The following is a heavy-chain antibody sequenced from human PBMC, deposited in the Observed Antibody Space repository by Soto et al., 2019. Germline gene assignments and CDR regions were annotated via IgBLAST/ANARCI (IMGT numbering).Heavy chain of an antibody. J-gene: IGHJ4*02. CDR2: ISGSGGST. CDR1: GFTFSSYA. Sequence: EVQLLESGGGLVQPGGSLRLSCAASGFTFSSYAMSWFRQAPGKGLEWVSAISGSGGSTYYADSVKGRFTISRDNSKNTLYLQMNSLRAEDTAVYYCAKSVILWFGELGHWGQGTLVTVSS. V-gene: IGHV3-23*01. CDR3: AKSVILWFGELGH. D-gene: IGHD3-10*01.